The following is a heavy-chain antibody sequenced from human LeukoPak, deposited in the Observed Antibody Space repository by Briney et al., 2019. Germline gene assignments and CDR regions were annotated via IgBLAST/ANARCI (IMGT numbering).Heavy chain of an antibody. V-gene: IGHV1-2*02. Sequence: ASVKVSCKASGYTFTGYYMHWVRQAPGQGLEWMGWINPNSGGTNYAQKFQGRVTMTRDTSISTAYMELSRLRSDDTAVYYCASVVRIAAAADAFDIWGQGTMVTVSS. CDR1: GYTFTGYY. J-gene: IGHJ3*02. D-gene: IGHD6-13*01. CDR2: INPNSGGT. CDR3: ASVVRIAAAADAFDI.